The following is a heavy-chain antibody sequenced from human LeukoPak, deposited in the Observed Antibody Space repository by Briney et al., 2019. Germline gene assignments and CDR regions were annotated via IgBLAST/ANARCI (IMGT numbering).Heavy chain of an antibody. V-gene: IGHV4-38-2*01. CDR3: ARAESSWDIDY. Sequence: SETLSLTCAVSGYSLSSGYYWGWIRQPPGKGLEWIGSIYHSGSTYYNPSLKSRVTISVDTSKNQFSLKLSSVTAADTAVYYCARAESSWDIDYWGQGTLVTVSS. D-gene: IGHD6-13*01. J-gene: IGHJ4*02. CDR1: GYSLSSGYY. CDR2: IYHSGST.